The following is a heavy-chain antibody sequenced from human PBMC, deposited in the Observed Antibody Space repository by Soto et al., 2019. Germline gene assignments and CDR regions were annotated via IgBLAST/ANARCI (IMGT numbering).Heavy chain of an antibody. V-gene: IGHV1-69*12. D-gene: IGHD2-15*01. CDR2: IIPIFGTT. CDR1: GGTFSSFA. CDR3: ARGRTNQRRWYPTI. J-gene: IGHJ3*02. Sequence: QVQLVQSGAEVKKPGSSVKVSCKASGGTFSSFAISWVRQAPGQGLEWMGGIIPIFGTTNYAQKFQGRVTITADESTGTAYMEVSSLRSEETAVYYCARGRTNQRRWYPTIWGQGTMVTVSS.